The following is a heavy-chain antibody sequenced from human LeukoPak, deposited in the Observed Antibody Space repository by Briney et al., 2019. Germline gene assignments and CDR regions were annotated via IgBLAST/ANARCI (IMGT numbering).Heavy chain of an antibody. Sequence: SGGSLRLSCAASGFTLSSFGMHWVRQAPGKGLEWVAFIRYDGTDKYYADSVKGRFTISRDNSKNTLYLQMNSLRPEDTAVYYCAPRVVVITAPFDYWGQGTLVTVSS. D-gene: IGHD2-21*01. J-gene: IGHJ4*02. CDR2: IRYDGTDK. CDR3: APRVVVITAPFDY. V-gene: IGHV3-30*02. CDR1: GFTLSSFG.